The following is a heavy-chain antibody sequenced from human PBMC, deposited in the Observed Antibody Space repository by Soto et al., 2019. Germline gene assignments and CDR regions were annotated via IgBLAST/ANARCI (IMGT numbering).Heavy chain of an antibody. V-gene: IGHV1-18*01. J-gene: IGHJ4*02. CDR1: GYTFTNYG. D-gene: IGHD1-26*01. CDR2: ISGYNGNT. CDR3: ARGRVGWSHLYGRVYFDY. Sequence: ASVKVSCKASGYTFTNYGFSWVRQATGQGLEWMGWISGYNGNTKYAEKFQGRVTMTTDTSTSTAHMELRSLRSDDTAVYYCARGRVGWSHLYGRVYFDYWGQGTLVTVSS.